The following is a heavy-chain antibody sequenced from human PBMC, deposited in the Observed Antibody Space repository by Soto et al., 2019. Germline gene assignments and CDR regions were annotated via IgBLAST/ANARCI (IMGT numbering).Heavy chain of an antibody. CDR3: ARETGYYYGSGSWD. Sequence: PGGSLRLSCAASGFTFSSYSMNWVRQAPGKGLEWVSSISSSSSYIYYADSVKGRFTISRDNAKNSLYLQMNSLRAEDTAVYYCARETGYYYGSGSWDWGQGTLVTVSS. D-gene: IGHD3-10*01. CDR1: GFTFSSYS. V-gene: IGHV3-21*04. J-gene: IGHJ4*02. CDR2: ISSSSSYI.